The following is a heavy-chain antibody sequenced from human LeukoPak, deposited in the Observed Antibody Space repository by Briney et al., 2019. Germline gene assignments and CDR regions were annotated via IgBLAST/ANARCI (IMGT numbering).Heavy chain of an antibody. Sequence: SETLSLTCDVSGGPISPYYWSWIRQPPGKGLEGIGYNYNSGTTNYNPSLRSRVTVSVDRSKNQFSLRLTSVTAADTAVYYCARERASAGPHFDHWGRGILVTVSS. CDR1: GGPISPYY. CDR2: NYNSGTT. CDR3: ARERASAGPHFDH. V-gene: IGHV4-59*01. J-gene: IGHJ4*02. D-gene: IGHD6-13*01.